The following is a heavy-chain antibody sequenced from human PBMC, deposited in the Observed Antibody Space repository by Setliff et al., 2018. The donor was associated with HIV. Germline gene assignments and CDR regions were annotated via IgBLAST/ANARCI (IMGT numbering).Heavy chain of an antibody. V-gene: IGHV4-59*01. D-gene: IGHD5-18*01. CDR3: ARSPGVDTNMAFDY. CDR2: IYYSGST. Sequence: SETLSLTCSVTGGSIINYFWGWIRMSPGKGLEWIGYIYYSGSTDYNPSLKSRVTISVDTSKNQVSLKLNSVTAADTAVYYCARSPGVDTNMAFDYWGQGTLVTVSS. CDR1: GGSIINYF. J-gene: IGHJ4*02.